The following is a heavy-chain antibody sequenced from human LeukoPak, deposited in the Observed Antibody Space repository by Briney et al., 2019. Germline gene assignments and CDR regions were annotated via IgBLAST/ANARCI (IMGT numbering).Heavy chain of an antibody. CDR2: INSDGSST. V-gene: IGHV3-74*01. J-gene: IGHJ5*02. Sequence: GGSLRLSCAASGFTFSSYWMHWVRQAPGKGLVWVSRINSDGSSTSYADSVKGRFTISRDNAKDMVYVQMNSRRAEDTAMYYCARAITYFYGSVTYDWFDPWGQGTLVTVSS. D-gene: IGHD3-10*01. CDR1: GFTFSSYW. CDR3: ARAITYFYGSVTYDWFDP.